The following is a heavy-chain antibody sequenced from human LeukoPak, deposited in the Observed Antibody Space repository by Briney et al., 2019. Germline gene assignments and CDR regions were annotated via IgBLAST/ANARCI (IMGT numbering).Heavy chain of an antibody. CDR1: GFTFGDYA. CDR2: ISGSGVKT. CDR3: AKHFRLHCENPTHV. Sequence: GGSLRLSCGASGFTFGDYAMTWVRQAPEKGLEWVSSISGSGVKTYYAAAVKGRFTISRDNSKNTLYLQMTDLRADDTGIYFCAKHFRLHCENPTHVWGQGTMVTVSS. V-gene: IGHV3-23*01. J-gene: IGHJ3*01. D-gene: IGHD2-21*01.